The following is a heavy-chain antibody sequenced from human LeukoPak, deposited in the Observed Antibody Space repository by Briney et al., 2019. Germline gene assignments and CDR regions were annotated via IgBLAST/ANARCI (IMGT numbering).Heavy chain of an antibody. J-gene: IGHJ4*02. Sequence: ASVKVSCKASGYTFTGYYMHWVRQAPGQGLEWMGRINSNSGGTEYTQKFQGRVTMTRDTSITTVYMELSSLTSDDTAVYYCARDFSSTSNWELDYWGQGTLVTVSS. V-gene: IGHV1-2*06. CDR3: ARDFSSTSNWELDY. CDR2: INSNSGGT. D-gene: IGHD7-27*01. CDR1: GYTFTGYY.